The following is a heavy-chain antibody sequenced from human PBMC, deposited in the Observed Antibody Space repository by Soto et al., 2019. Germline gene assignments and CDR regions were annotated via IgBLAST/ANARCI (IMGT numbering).Heavy chain of an antibody. CDR1: GGSIGSGAYY. Sequence: QVQLQESDPGLVKPSQTLSLTCTVSGGSIGSGAYYWSWIRQHPGKGLEWIGYIYYSGNTYYNPSLKSRITISLYTSKNQFSLKLNSVTAADTAVYYCARGGFCSGGSCYSTHDRWGQGTLVTVSS. CDR3: ARGGFCSGGSCYSTHDR. V-gene: IGHV4-31*03. CDR2: IYYSGNT. J-gene: IGHJ5*02. D-gene: IGHD2-15*01.